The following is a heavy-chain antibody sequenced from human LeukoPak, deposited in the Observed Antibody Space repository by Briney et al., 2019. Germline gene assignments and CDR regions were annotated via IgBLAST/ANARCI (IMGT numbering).Heavy chain of an antibody. CDR3: ARVITTPESGSQWFDP. CDR1: GGTFSSYA. Sequence: SVKVSCKASGGTFSSYAISWVRQAPGQGLEWMGRIIPIIGTANYAQKFQGRVTITTDESTSTAYMELSSLRSEDTAVYYCARVITTPESGSQWFDPWGQGTLVTVSS. J-gene: IGHJ5*02. V-gene: IGHV1-69*05. D-gene: IGHD3-22*01. CDR2: IIPIIGTA.